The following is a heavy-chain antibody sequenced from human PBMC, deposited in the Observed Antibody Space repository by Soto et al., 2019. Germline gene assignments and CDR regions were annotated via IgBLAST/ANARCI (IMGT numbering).Heavy chain of an antibody. Sequence: SETLSLTCTVSGGSISSSSYYWGWIRQPPGKGLEWIGSIYYSGSTYYNPSLKSRVTISVDTSKNQFSLKLSSVTAADTAVYYCARQLVGATTFDWFDPWGQGTLVTVSS. CDR3: ARQLVGATTFDWFDP. CDR1: GGSISSSSYY. J-gene: IGHJ5*02. CDR2: IYYSGST. D-gene: IGHD1-26*01. V-gene: IGHV4-39*01.